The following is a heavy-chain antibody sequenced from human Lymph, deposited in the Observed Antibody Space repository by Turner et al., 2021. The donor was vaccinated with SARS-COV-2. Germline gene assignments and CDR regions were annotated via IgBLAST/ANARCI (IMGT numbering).Heavy chain of an antibody. CDR3: ARREWGGSLGHIDY. V-gene: IGHV5-51*01. D-gene: IGHD3-3*01. Sequence: EVQLVQSGAEVKLPAESLKIPCRPSGYSFTTYWIGWVRQMPGKGLEWMGIIYPGDSDTRYSPAFQGQVTISADKSISTAYLQWSSLKASDTAMYYCARREWGGSLGHIDYWGQGTLVTVSS. CDR2: IYPGDSDT. J-gene: IGHJ4*02. CDR1: GYSFTTYW.